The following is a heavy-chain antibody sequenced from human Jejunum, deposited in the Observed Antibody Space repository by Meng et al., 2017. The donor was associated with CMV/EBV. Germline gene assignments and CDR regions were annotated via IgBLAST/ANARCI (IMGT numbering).Heavy chain of an antibody. V-gene: IGHV4-4*07. CDR1: GGSISSYY. D-gene: IGHD5-18*01. CDR2: IYPNGNT. CDR3: ARDAPPNNYGWFDP. J-gene: IGHJ5*02. Sequence: VQLQESGPGLVKPSGTLSLTCTVSGGSISSYYWSWIRQPAGKGLEWIGRIYPNGNTNYNPSLKSRVTMSIDTSKNQFSLKLTSVTAADTAVYYCARDAPPNNYGWFDPWGQGTLVTVSS.